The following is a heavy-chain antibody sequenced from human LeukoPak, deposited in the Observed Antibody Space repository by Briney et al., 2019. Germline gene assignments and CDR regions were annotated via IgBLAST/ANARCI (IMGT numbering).Heavy chain of an antibody. CDR1: GGSISSYY. J-gene: IGHJ4*02. V-gene: IGHV4-59*01. CDR2: IYYSGST. Sequence: ETLSLTCTVSGGSISSYYWSWIRQPPGKGLEWIGYIYYSGSTNYNPSLKSRVTISVDTSKNQFSLKLSSVTAADTAVYYCARVGYYGSGSYYNRRYFDYWGQGTLVTVSS. D-gene: IGHD3-10*01. CDR3: ARVGYYGSGSYYNRRYFDY.